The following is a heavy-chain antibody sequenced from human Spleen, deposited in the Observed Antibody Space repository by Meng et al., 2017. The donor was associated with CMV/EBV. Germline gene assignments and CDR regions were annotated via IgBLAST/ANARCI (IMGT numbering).Heavy chain of an antibody. D-gene: IGHD2-8*01. CDR1: GFTFDDYA. J-gene: IGHJ4*02. V-gene: IGHV3-23*01. Sequence: GESLKISCAASGFTFDDYAMHWVRQAPGKGLEWVSAISGSGGSTYYADSVKGRFTISRDNSKNTLYLQMNSLRAEDTAVYYCAKDREDIVLMPDYWGQGTLVTVSS. CDR2: ISGSGGST. CDR3: AKDREDIVLMPDY.